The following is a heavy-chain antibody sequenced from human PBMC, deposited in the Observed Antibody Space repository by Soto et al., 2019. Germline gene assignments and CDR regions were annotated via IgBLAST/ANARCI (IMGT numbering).Heavy chain of an antibody. V-gene: IGHV1-18*01. CDR2: ISAYNRNT. Sequence: QVQLVQSGAEVKKPGASVKVSCKASGYTLTNYGINWVRQAPGQGLEWMGWISAYNRNTNYAQNLQGRVTMTTETXXXXXXXXXXXXXXXXXXXXXXXXXXXXXXXXXXXXXXPWGQGTLVTVSS. CDR1: GYTLTNYG. CDR3: XXXXXXXXXXXXXXXXP. J-gene: IGHJ5*02.